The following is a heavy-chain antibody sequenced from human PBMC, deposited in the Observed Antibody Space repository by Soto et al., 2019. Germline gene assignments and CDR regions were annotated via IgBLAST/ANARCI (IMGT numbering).Heavy chain of an antibody. D-gene: IGHD6-19*01. CDR1: GGSISSSNW. J-gene: IGHJ4*02. Sequence: SETLSLTCAVSGGSISSSNWWSWVRQPPGKGLEWIGEIYHSGSTNYNPSLKSRVTISEDTSKNQFSLKLSSVTAADTAVYYSARQRGIAVAGTQAAPKDFDYWGQGTLVTVSS. CDR2: IYHSGST. CDR3: ARQRGIAVAGTQAAPKDFDY. V-gene: IGHV4-4*02.